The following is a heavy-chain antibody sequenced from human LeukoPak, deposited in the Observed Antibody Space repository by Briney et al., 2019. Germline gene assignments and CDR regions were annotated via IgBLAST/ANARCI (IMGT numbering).Heavy chain of an antibody. CDR3: ARGFYYYDSSGYVLDY. Sequence: SVKVSCKASGGTFSSYAISWVRQAPGEGLEWMGGIIPIFGTANYAQKFQGRVTITTDESTSTAYMELSSLRSEDTAVYYCARGFYYYDSSGYVLDYWGQGTLVTVSS. D-gene: IGHD3-22*01. J-gene: IGHJ4*02. CDR2: IIPIFGTA. CDR1: GGTFSSYA. V-gene: IGHV1-69*05.